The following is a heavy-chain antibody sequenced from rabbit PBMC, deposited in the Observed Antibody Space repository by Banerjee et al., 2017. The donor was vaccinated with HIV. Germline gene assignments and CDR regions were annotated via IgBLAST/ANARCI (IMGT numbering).Heavy chain of an antibody. CDR2: IYTGSGST. CDR3: AGDPWSGWNL. J-gene: IGHJ4*01. V-gene: IGHV1S45*01. Sequence: QEQLEESGGDLVKPEGSLTLTCTASGIDFSSDYYMCWVRQAPGKGLEWIASIYTGSGSTYYASWAKGRFTISKTSSTTVTLQMTSLTAADTATYFCAGDPWSGWNLWGPGTLVTVS. D-gene: IGHD4-1*01. CDR1: GIDFSSDYY.